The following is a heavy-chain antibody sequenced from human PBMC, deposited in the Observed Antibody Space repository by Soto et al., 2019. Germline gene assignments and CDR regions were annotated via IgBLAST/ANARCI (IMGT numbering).Heavy chain of an antibody. CDR3: AKDKDWSGVYGMDV. D-gene: IGHD3-3*01. Sequence: GGSLRLSCAASGFTFNSYAMNWVRQAPGKGMEWVPTINGVSTPYYADSVKGRFTISRDNSKNTLYLQMNSLRAEDTAVYYCAKDKDWSGVYGMDVWGQGTTVTVSS. V-gene: IGHV3-23*01. CDR1: GFTFNSYA. CDR2: INGVSTP. J-gene: IGHJ6*02.